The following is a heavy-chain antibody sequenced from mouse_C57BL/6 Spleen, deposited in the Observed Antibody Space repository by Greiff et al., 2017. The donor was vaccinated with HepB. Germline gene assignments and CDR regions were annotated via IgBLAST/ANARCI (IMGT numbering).Heavy chain of an antibody. D-gene: IGHD2-2*01. V-gene: IGHV1-69*01. CDR3: ARPTMVTTYFDV. J-gene: IGHJ1*03. CDR1: GYTFTSYW. CDR2: IDPSDSYT. Sequence: QVQLQQPGAELVMPGASVKLSCKASGYTFTSYWMHWVKQRPGQGLEWIGEIDPSDSYTNYNQKFKGKSTLTVDKSSSTAYMQLSSLTSEDSAVYYCARPTMVTTYFDVWGTGTTVTVSS.